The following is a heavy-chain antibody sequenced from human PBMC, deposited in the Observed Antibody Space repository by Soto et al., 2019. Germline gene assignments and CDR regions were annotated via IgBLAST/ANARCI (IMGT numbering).Heavy chain of an antibody. D-gene: IGHD4-17*01. J-gene: IGHJ6*02. V-gene: IGHV4-4*07. CDR3: AVTTVTTIFRGGGMDV. CDR2: IYTSGST. CDR1: GGSISSYY. Sequence: PSETLSLTCTVSGGSISSYYWSWIRQPAGKGLEWIGRIYTSGSTNYNPSLKSRVTMSVDTSKNQFSLKLSSVTAADTAVYYRAVTTVTTIFRGGGMDVWGQGTTVTVSS.